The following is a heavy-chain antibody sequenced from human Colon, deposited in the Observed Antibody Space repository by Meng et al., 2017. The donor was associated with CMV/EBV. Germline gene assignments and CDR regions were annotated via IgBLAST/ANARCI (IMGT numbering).Heavy chain of an antibody. V-gene: IGHV4-31*03. CDR1: GGSIESGGYY. J-gene: IGHJ4*02. CDR3: ARDPGSGPAY. CDR2: LYYSGST. Sequence: TCTVSGGSIESGGYYWNWNRQHPGKGLEWIEYLYYSGSTYYTPSLKSRVTISLDTSKNQFSLKLSSVTAADTAVYYCARDPGSGPAYWGQGTLVTVSS. D-gene: IGHD2-15*01.